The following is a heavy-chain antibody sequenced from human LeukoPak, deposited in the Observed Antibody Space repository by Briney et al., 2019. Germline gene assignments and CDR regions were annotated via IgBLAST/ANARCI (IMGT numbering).Heavy chain of an antibody. J-gene: IGHJ6*02. CDR3: ARGWVAGLDV. V-gene: IGHV3-7*01. Sequence: GGSLRLSCAASGFTFSNSRMSWVRQAPGKGLEWVATIKPDGSAQYYVDSVKGRFTISRDNAKNSLFLQINSLRAEDTAVYYCARGWVAGLDVWGQGTTVTVSS. CDR1: GFTFSNSR. D-gene: IGHD6-19*01. CDR2: IKPDGSAQ.